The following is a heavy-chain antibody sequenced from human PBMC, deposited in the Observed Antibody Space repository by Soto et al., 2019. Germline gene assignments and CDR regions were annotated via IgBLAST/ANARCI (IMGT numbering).Heavy chain of an antibody. V-gene: IGHV4-31*03. CDR2: IYHTGNT. D-gene: IGHD3-22*01. CDR1: GGSMSSGAYY. Sequence: SETLSLTCSVSGGSMSSGAYYWNWIRQHPVKGLEWIAYIYHTGNTYYNPSRRSRTTISVDTSENQFSLKLTSVTAADTAVYYGASSYSGYLDNCGQGTLVTVSS. CDR3: ASSYSGYLDN. J-gene: IGHJ4*02.